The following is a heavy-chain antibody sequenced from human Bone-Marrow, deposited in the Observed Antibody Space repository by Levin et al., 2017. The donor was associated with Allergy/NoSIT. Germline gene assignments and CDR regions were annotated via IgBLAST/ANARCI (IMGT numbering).Heavy chain of an antibody. CDR1: GFPFSSYA. D-gene: IGHD5-24*01. CDR2: ISYDGSDK. Sequence: LSLTCAASGFPFSSYAMHWVRQSPGKGLEWLTAISYDGSDKFYGNSVKGRVTISRDNSKNTLYLQINSLRAEDTGVYYCARDTIGRWLRFRYWGQGTLVSVSS. CDR3: ARDTIGRWLRFRY. V-gene: IGHV3-30*04. J-gene: IGHJ4*02.